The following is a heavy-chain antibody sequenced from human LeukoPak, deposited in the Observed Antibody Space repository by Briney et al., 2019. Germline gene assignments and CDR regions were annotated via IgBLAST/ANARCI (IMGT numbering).Heavy chain of an antibody. CDR3: AKDRHYYDSSGYYYWNFDL. J-gene: IGHJ2*01. Sequence: GGSLRLSCAASGFTFSSYAMSWVRQAPGKGLEWVLAISGSGGSTYYADSVKGRFTISRDNSKNTLYLQMNSLRAEDTAVYYCAKDRHYYDSSGYYYWNFDLWGRGTLVTVSS. V-gene: IGHV3-23*01. CDR2: ISGSGGST. D-gene: IGHD3-22*01. CDR1: GFTFSSYA.